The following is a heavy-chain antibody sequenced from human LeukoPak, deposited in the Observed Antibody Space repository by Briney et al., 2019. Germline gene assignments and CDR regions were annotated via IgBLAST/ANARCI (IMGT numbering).Heavy chain of an antibody. V-gene: IGHV1-18*01. CDR3: ARSTPRIIAVAGTGDAFDI. CDR2: ISTYNGNT. CDR1: GYTFRSYA. J-gene: IGHJ3*02. D-gene: IGHD6-19*01. Sequence: ASVKVSCKASGYTFRSYAISWVRQAPGQGLEWMGWISTYNGNTNYAQKFQGRVTMTTDTSTSTVYMELRSRRSDDTAVYYCARSTPRIIAVAGTGDAFDIWGQGTMVTVSS.